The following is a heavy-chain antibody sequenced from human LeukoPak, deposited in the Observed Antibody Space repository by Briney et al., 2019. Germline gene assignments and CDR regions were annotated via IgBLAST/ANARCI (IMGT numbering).Heavy chain of an antibody. CDR3: ARDDGAYCGGDCYSRAFDI. CDR1: GGTFSSYA. D-gene: IGHD2-21*02. Sequence: GASVKVSCKASGGTFSSYAISWVRQAPGQGLEWMGGIIPIFGTANYAQKFQGRVAITADKSTSTAYMELSSLRSEDTAVYYCARDDGAYCGGDCYSRAFDIWGQGTMVTVSS. V-gene: IGHV1-69*06. J-gene: IGHJ3*02. CDR2: IIPIFGTA.